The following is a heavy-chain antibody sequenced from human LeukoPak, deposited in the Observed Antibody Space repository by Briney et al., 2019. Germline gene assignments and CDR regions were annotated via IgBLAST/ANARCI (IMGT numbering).Heavy chain of an antibody. CDR3: ARGPFPNYYGSGSFEL. CDR1: GGSLSTYY. CDR2: VYFTGSP. J-gene: IGHJ4*02. V-gene: IGHV4-59*12. D-gene: IGHD3-10*01. Sequence: ASETLSLTCTVSGGSLSTYYWSWLRRPPGKGLEWVGYVYFTGSPKYNPSLKTRVTISQDTSKNQFSLNLRSVTAADTAVYYCARGPFPNYYGSGSFELWGQGALVTVSS.